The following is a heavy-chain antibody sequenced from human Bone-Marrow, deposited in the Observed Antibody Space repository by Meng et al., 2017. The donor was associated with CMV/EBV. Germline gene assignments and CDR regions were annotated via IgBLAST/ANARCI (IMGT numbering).Heavy chain of an antibody. CDR3: ARGRGWELDF. Sequence: SETLSLTCAVYGGSFSGYYWSWIRQPPGKGLEWIGEINHSGSTNYNPSLKSRVTISVDTSKNQFSLKLSSVTAADTAVYYCARGRGWELDFWGQGPLVTGSS. J-gene: IGHJ4*02. CDR1: GGSFSGYY. D-gene: IGHD1-26*01. V-gene: IGHV4-34*01. CDR2: INHSGST.